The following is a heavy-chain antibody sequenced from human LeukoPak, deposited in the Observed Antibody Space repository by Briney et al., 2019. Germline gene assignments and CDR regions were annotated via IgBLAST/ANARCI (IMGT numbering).Heavy chain of an antibody. J-gene: IGHJ4*02. CDR1: GFTFNSYA. CDR2: ISGRGDDT. CDR3: AKGGYSGYDLSLPFDY. D-gene: IGHD5-12*01. V-gene: IGHV3-23*01. Sequence: GGSLRLSCAASGFTFNSYAMTWVRQAPGKGLEWVSSISGRGDDTYSADSVKGRFTISRDNSKNTLYLQMNSLRAEDTAVYYCAKGGYSGYDLSLPFDYWGQGTLVTVSS.